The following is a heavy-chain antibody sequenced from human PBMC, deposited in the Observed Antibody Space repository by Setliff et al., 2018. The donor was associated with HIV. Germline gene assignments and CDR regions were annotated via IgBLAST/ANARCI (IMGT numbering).Heavy chain of an antibody. J-gene: IGHJ4*02. Sequence: GGSLRLSCAASGFTFSSHQMSWVRQAPGKGLEWVAKIIQDGSDKYYVDSVKGRFTISRDNARNLVYLQMSSLRAEDTAVYYCARIPNHSSGFDYWGQGTPVTVSS. CDR1: GFTFSSHQ. CDR3: ARIPNHSSGFDY. D-gene: IGHD3-22*01. V-gene: IGHV3-7*03. CDR2: IIQDGSDK.